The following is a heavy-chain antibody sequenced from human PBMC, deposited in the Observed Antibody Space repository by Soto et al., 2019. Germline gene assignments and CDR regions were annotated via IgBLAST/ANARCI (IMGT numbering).Heavy chain of an antibody. V-gene: IGHV1-18*01. CDR1: GYTFTSYG. CDR2: ISAYNGNT. CDR3: ARREPPWSYYGSGSYYDFDY. Sequence: QVQLVQSGAEVKKPGASVKVSCKDSGYTFTSYGISWVRQAPGQGLEWMGWISAYNGNTNYAQKLQGRVTLTTDTCTSTPYMELRSLRSDDTAVYYWARREPPWSYYGSGSYYDFDYWGQATLVTVSS. J-gene: IGHJ4*02. D-gene: IGHD3-10*01.